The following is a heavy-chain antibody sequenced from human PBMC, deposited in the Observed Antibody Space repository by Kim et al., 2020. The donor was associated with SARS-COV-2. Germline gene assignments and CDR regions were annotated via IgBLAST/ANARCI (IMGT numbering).Heavy chain of an antibody. CDR2: ISSDGFTT. J-gene: IGHJ4*01. V-gene: IGHV3-23*01. CDR1: GFTFSSYA. CDR3: ARRGGPLHYFVS. Sequence: GGSLRLSCVASGFTFSSYAMSWVRQAPGKGLEWVSAISSDGFTTNYADSVRGRFTISRDSSRNTLYLQMNSLRAEDTAIYYCARRGGPLHYFVSWGHGDPVAVSS.